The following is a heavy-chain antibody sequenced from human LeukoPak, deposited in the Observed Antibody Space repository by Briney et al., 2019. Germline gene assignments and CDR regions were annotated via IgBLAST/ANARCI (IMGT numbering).Heavy chain of an antibody. CDR2: IHHSGNT. Sequence: SETLSLTCTVSGGSISNSNYHWGWIRQPPGKGLEWIGSIHHSGNTYYNPSLKSRVTISVDTSKNQFSLKLNSMTAADTAVYYCARLISGSPADYWGQGTLVTVSS. CDR3: ARLISGSPADY. V-gene: IGHV4-39*01. D-gene: IGHD1-26*01. J-gene: IGHJ4*02. CDR1: GGSISNSNYH.